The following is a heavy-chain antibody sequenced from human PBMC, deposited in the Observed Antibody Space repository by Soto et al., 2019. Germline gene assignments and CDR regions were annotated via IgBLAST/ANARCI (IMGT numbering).Heavy chain of an antibody. V-gene: IGHV1-8*01. D-gene: IGHD5-18*01. J-gene: IGHJ5*02. CDR2: MNPGSGDT. CDR1: GYTFTNND. CDR3: ARRESFGSLNWFDP. Sequence: QVQLVQSGAEVKKPGASVKVSCKASGYTFTNNDVTWVRQATGQGLEWMGWMNPGSGDTGYAQKFQGRVTMTRDISIATAYMELTGLTSEETAIYYWARRESFGSLNWFDPLGQGTLVTVSS.